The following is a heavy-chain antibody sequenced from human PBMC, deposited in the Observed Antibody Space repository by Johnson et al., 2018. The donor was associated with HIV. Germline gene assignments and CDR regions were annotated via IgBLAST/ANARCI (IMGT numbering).Heavy chain of an antibody. CDR2: INWNGGST. J-gene: IGHJ3*02. CDR1: GFTFDDYG. V-gene: IGHV3-20*04. CDR3: ARDLVDAVIVVFGAFDI. D-gene: IGHD3-22*01. Sequence: VHLVESGGGVVQPGRSLRLSCAASGFTFDDYGMSWVRQAPGKGLEWVSGINWNGGSTGYADSVKGRFTISRDNAKNSLYLQMNSLRAEDTALYYCARDLVDAVIVVFGAFDIWGQGTMVTVSS.